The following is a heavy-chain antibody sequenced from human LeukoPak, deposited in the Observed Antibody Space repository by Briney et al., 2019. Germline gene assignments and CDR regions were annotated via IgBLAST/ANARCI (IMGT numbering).Heavy chain of an antibody. D-gene: IGHD6-13*01. J-gene: IGHJ4*02. CDR2: IKSKTDGGTT. Sequence: GGSLKLSCAASGFTFSNAWMSWVRQAPGKGLEWVGRIKSKTDGGTTDYAAPVKGRFTISRDDSKNTLYLQMNSLKTEDTAVYYCTTVQELDPNFDYWGQGTLVTVSS. CDR1: GFTFSNAW. CDR3: TTVQELDPNFDY. V-gene: IGHV3-15*01.